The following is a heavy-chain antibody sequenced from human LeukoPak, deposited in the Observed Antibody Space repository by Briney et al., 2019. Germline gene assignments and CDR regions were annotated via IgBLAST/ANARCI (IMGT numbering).Heavy chain of an antibody. Sequence: ASVKVSCKASGYTFTGYYMHWLRQAPGQGLEWMGWINPNSGGTNYAQKFQGRVTMTRDTSISTAYMELSRPRSDDTAVYYCARALGYCSSTSCYYMDVWGKGTTVTVSS. CDR2: INPNSGGT. J-gene: IGHJ6*03. CDR3: ARALGYCSSTSCYYMDV. V-gene: IGHV1-2*02. D-gene: IGHD2-2*01. CDR1: GYTFTGYY.